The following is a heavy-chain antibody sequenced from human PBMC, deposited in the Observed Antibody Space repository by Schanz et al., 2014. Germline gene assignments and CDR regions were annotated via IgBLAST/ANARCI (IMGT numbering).Heavy chain of an antibody. CDR1: GYTFSNYY. Sequence: QVQLVQSGAEVKKPGASVKVSCKAFGYTFSNYYMHWVRQAPGQGLEWMGWIGGSDGNTNFAQKFQGRVTMTTDTSTSTVYMELRSLTSDDSAVYYCARDRDQWDGNYLDYWGQGTLVTVSS. J-gene: IGHJ4*02. D-gene: IGHD1-26*01. CDR3: ARDRDQWDGNYLDY. CDR2: IGGSDGNT. V-gene: IGHV1-18*04.